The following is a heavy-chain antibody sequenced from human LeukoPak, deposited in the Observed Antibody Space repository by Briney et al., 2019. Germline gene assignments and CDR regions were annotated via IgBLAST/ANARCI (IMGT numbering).Heavy chain of an antibody. CDR1: GGSISSYY. Sequence: SETLSLTCTVSGGSISSYYWSWIRQPPGKGLEWIGYIYYSGSTNYNPSLKCRVTISVDTSKNQFSLKLSSVTAADTAVYYCASGYSYGDFDYWGQGTLVTVTS. J-gene: IGHJ4*02. D-gene: IGHD5-18*01. V-gene: IGHV4-59*01. CDR2: IYYSGST. CDR3: ASGYSYGDFDY.